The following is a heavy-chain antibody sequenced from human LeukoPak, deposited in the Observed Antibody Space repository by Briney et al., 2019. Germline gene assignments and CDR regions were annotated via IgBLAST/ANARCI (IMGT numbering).Heavy chain of an antibody. V-gene: IGHV3-9*03. Sequence: GRSLRLSCAASGFTFDDYAMHWVRQAPGKGLEWVSVISWNSDSKDYADSVKGRFTISRDNAKNSVYLQMNSLRTEDMALYYCAKGRIPVAGAGDAFDIWGQGTMVTVSS. CDR3: AKGRIPVAGAGDAFDI. J-gene: IGHJ3*02. CDR1: GFTFDDYA. CDR2: ISWNSDSK. D-gene: IGHD6-19*01.